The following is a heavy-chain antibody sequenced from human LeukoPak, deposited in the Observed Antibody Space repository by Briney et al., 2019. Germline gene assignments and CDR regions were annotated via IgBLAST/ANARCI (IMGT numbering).Heavy chain of an antibody. J-gene: IGHJ5*02. Sequence: PSQTVSLTCTVSGGSISSYYWSWIRQPPGKGLEWIGYIYYSGSTNYNPSLKSRVTKSVDTSKNQFSLKLGSVTAADAALYYCARSRDRNWFDLWGRGTVDPVSS. CDR2: IYYSGST. CDR1: GGSISSYY. CDR3: ARSRDRNWFDL. D-gene: IGHD2-21*01. V-gene: IGHV4-59*12.